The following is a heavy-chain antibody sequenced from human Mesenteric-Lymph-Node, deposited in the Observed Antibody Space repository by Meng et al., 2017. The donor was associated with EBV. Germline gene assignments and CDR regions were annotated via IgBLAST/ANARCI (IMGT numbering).Heavy chain of an antibody. CDR2: INWNGGST. Sequence: EWELVESGGGVVRPGGSLRLSCAASGFTFDDYVMSWVRQTPGKGLEWVSGINWNGGSTDYADSVRGRFAISRDNAWNSLYLQMTSLKAEDTALYHCVRAYSSGTFDYWGRGTLVTVSS. J-gene: IGHJ4*02. CDR3: VRAYSSGTFDY. CDR1: GFTFDDYV. D-gene: IGHD6-19*01. V-gene: IGHV3-20*01.